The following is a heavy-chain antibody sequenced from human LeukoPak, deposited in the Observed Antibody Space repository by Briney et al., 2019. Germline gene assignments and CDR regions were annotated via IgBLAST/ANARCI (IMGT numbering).Heavy chain of an antibody. CDR3: ARSDGDYDSFDY. CDR1: GGSFSGYY. V-gene: IGHV4-31*11. CDR2: IYYSGST. D-gene: IGHD4-17*01. Sequence: SETLSLTCGVYGGSFSGYYWTWIRQHPGKGLEWIGYIYYSGSTYYNPSLKSRVTISVDTSKNQFSLKLSSVTAADTAVYYCARSDGDYDSFDYWGQGTLVTVSS. J-gene: IGHJ4*02.